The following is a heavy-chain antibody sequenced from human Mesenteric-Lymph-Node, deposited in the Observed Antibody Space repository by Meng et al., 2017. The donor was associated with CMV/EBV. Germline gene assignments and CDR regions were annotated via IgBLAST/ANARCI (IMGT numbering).Heavy chain of an antibody. CDR3: ARSVDRLDLDY. Sequence: SEILSLTCTVSGGSISSYYWSWIRQPPGKGLEWIGYIYYSGSTNYNPSLKSRVTISVDTSKNQFSLKLSSVTAADTAVYYCARSVDRLDLDYWGQGTLVTVSS. J-gene: IGHJ4*02. V-gene: IGHV4-59*01. CDR1: GGSISSYY. CDR2: IYYSGST. D-gene: IGHD5-12*01.